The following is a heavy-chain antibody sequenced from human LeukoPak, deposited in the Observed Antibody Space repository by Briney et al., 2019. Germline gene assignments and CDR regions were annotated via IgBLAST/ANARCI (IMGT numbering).Heavy chain of an antibody. CDR2: IYSGGST. D-gene: IGHD3-10*01. J-gene: IGHJ4*02. V-gene: IGHV3-53*01. Sequence: GGSLRLSCAASGFTLSSNYMSWVRQAPGKGLEWVLLIYSGGSTYYATSVKGRFTIPGDNSKNTLYFQRISLRAEDTAVYYCARVLHGSVSDYFDYWGQGMLVTVSS. CDR3: ARVLHGSVSDYFDY. CDR1: GFTLSSNY.